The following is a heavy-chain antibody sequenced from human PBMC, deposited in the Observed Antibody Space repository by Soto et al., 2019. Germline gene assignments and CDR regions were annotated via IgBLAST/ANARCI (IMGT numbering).Heavy chain of an antibody. CDR1: GGTFGSDA. D-gene: IGHD3-22*01. CDR3: ARDRTDSGYYTNWLDP. J-gene: IGHJ5*02. V-gene: IGHV1-69*06. Sequence: SVKVSCKASGGTFGSDAITWVRRAPGQGLEWVGRIIPIFGTTNYAQNLQGRVTISADKSTLTSYMELHSLTSDDTALYYCARDRTDSGYYTNWLDPWGQGTKVTVSS. CDR2: IIPIFGTT.